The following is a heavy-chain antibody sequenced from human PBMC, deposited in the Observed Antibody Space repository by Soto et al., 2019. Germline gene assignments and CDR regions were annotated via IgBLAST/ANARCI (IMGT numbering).Heavy chain of an antibody. CDR1: GFSFTSSG. Sequence: SVKVSCKASGFSFTSSGMQWVRQARGQRLEWIGWIVVGSGNTNYAQKFQERVTITRDMSTSTAYMELSSLRSEDTAVYYCAAFPPAGTGLDYWGQGTLVTVPQ. D-gene: IGHD6-13*01. CDR3: AAFPPAGTGLDY. CDR2: IVVGSGNT. J-gene: IGHJ4*02. V-gene: IGHV1-58*02.